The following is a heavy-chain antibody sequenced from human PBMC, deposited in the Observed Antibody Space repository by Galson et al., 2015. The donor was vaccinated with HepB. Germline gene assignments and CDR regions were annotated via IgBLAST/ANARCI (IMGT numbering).Heavy chain of an antibody. CDR2: IRDDEGRRI. J-gene: IGHJ4*02. CDR1: GFTFSSFN. D-gene: IGHD6-19*01. CDR3: ARTPAVAGTPYFDY. V-gene: IGHV3-33*07. Sequence: FLTLYCAVSGFTFSSFNMYCVRQPLGTGLECVADIRDDEGRRIYYGDSVKGRFIVSRDNSKNTLYLQMNSLRVEDTALYFCARTPAVAGTPYFDYWGQGTLVTVSS.